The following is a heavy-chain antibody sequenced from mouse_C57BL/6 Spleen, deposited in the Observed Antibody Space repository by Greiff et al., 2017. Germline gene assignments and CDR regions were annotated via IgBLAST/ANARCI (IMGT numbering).Heavy chain of an antibody. CDR2: IYPGDGDT. Sequence: QVQLQQSGPELVKPGASVKISCKASGYAFSSSWMNWVKQRPGKGLKWIGRIYPGDGDTNYNGKFKGKATLTADKSSSTAYMQLSSLTSEDSAVYFCARGYYGSSKWYFDVWGTGTTVTVSS. D-gene: IGHD1-1*01. V-gene: IGHV1-82*01. CDR1: GYAFSSSW. J-gene: IGHJ1*03. CDR3: ARGYYGSSKWYFDV.